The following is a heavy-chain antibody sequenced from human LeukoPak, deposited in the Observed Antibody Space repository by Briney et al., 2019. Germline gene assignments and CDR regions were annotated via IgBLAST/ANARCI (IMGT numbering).Heavy chain of an antibody. CDR3: ARDTYYGSGSYNSP. D-gene: IGHD3-10*01. CDR1: GFTFSNYY. V-gene: IGHV3-11*01. J-gene: IGHJ5*02. CDR2: ISSSGSTI. Sequence: GGSLRLSCAASGFTFSNYYMSWIRQAPGKGLEWVSYISSSGSTIYYADSVKGRFTISRDNAKNSLYLQMNSLRAEDTAVYYCARDTYYGSGSYNSPWGQGTLVTVSS.